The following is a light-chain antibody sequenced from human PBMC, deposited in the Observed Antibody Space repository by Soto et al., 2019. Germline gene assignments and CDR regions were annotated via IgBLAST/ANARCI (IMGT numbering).Light chain of an antibody. CDR3: QVWDSSSDPLYV. V-gene: IGLV3-21*04. Sequence: SSELTQPPSVSVAPGKTARITCGGNNIGSKSVHWYQQKPGQAPVVVIYYDSDRPSGIPERFSGSNSGNTATLTISMVEAGDEADYYCQVWDSSSDPLYVFGSGTKLTVL. CDR2: YDS. J-gene: IGLJ1*01. CDR1: NIGSKS.